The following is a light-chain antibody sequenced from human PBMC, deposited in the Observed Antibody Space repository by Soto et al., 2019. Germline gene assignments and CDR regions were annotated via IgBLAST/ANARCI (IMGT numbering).Light chain of an antibody. CDR2: DAS. V-gene: IGKV3-11*01. J-gene: IGKJ1*01. Sequence: EIVLTQSPATLSLSPGERATLSCRASQSVSYYLAWYQQKSGQAPRLLISDASNRATGIPARFSGSGSGTDFTLTISSLEPEDSAVYYCQHRSSWPTFGQGTKVEIK. CDR3: QHRSSWPT. CDR1: QSVSYY.